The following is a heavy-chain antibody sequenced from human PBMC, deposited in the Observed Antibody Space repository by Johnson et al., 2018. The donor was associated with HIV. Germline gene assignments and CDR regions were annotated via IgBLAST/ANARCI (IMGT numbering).Heavy chain of an antibody. D-gene: IGHD1-26*01. CDR2: IGTAGDT. Sequence: VQLVESGGGVVQPGRSLRLSCAASGFTFSSYDMHWVRQATGKGLEWVSAIGTAGDTYYPDSVKGRFTISSDNAKNSLYLQMNSPRAEDTALYYCARELIVGATNAFDIWGQGTMVTVSS. J-gene: IGHJ3*02. V-gene: IGHV3-13*01. CDR3: ARELIVGATNAFDI. CDR1: GFTFSSYD.